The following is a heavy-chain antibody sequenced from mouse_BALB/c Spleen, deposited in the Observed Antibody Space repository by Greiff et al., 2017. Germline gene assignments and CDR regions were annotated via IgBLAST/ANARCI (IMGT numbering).Heavy chain of an antibody. D-gene: IGHD1-1*01. V-gene: IGHV3-6*02. CDR1: GYSITSGYY. CDR2: ISYDGSN. Sequence: EVQLQQSGPGLVKPSQSLSLTCSVTGYSITSGYYWNWIRQFPGNKLEWMGYISYDGSNNYNPSLKNRISITRDTSKNQFFLKLNSVTTEDTATYYCARVTYYGSNYYYAMDYWGQGTSVTVSS. J-gene: IGHJ4*01. CDR3: ARVTYYGSNYYYAMDY.